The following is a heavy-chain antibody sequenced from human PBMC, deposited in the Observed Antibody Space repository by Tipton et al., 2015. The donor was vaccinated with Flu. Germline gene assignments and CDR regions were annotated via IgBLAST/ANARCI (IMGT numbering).Heavy chain of an antibody. V-gene: IGHV4-59*01. CDR2: VYDTGST. CDR3: ARQGWSGVFDRQLPYYFDY. Sequence: LRLSCIVSGGSISRDYWSWIRQPPGRGLEWIGYVYDTGSTNYNPSLKSRLTISVDTSMNQFSLKLNSVSAADTAVYYCARQGWSGVFDRQLPYYFDYWGQGILVTVSS. J-gene: IGHJ4*02. CDR1: GGSISRDY. D-gene: IGHD6-19*01.